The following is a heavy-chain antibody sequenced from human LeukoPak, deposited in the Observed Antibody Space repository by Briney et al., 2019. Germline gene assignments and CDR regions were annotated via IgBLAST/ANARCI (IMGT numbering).Heavy chain of an antibody. D-gene: IGHD6-19*01. CDR1: GGSISSGSYY. CDR2: IYTSGST. Sequence: SQTLSLTCTVSGGSISSGSYYWSWIRQPAGKGLEWIGRIYTSGSTNYNPSLKSRVTISVDTSKNQFSLKLSSVTAADTAVYYCARWGYSSGWSPIDYYYYYGMDVWGQGTTVTVSS. CDR3: ARWGYSSGWSPIDYYYYYGMDV. J-gene: IGHJ6*02. V-gene: IGHV4-61*02.